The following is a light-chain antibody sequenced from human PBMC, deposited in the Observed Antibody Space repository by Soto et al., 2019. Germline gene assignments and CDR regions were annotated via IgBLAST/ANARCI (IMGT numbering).Light chain of an antibody. V-gene: IGKV3-20*01. CDR2: GAS. J-gene: IGKJ1*01. CDR3: QQYGSSPTT. CDR1: QTIYSN. Sequence: IGLTPSPATLSVSPGERATLSCRASQTIYSNVAWYQQKPGQAPRLLIYGASSRATGIPDRFSGSGSGTDFTLTISRLEPEDFAVYFCQQYGSSPTTFGQGTKV.